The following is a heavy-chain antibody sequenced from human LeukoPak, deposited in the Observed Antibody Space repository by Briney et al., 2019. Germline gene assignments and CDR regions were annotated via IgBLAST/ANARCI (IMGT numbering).Heavy chain of an antibody. CDR2: ISWNSGSI. J-gene: IGHJ6*02. CDR1: GFTFDDYA. V-gene: IGHV3-9*01. D-gene: IGHD1-26*01. Sequence: GGSLRLPCAASGFTFDDYAMHWVRQAPGKGLEWVSGISWNSGSIGYADSVKGRFTISRDNAKNSLYLQMNSLRAEDTAVYYCARDSPGDYYYYYGMDVWGQGSTVTVSS. CDR3: ARDSPGDYYYYYGMDV.